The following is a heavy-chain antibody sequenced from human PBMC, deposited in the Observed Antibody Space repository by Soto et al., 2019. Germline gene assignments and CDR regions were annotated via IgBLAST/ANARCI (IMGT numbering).Heavy chain of an antibody. CDR3: ARDYRSTSLDWFDP. CDR1: GGTFSSYT. J-gene: IGHJ5*02. CDR2: IIPILGIA. D-gene: IGHD2-2*01. V-gene: IGHV1-69*04. Sequence: GASVKVSWKASGGTFSSYTISWGRQAPGQGLEWMGRIIPILGIANYAQKFQGRVTITADKSTSTAYMELSSLRSEDTAVYYCARDYRSTSLDWFDPWGQGTLVTVSS.